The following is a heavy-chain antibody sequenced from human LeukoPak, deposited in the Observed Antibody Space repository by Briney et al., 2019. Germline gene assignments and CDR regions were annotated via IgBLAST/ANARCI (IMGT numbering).Heavy chain of an antibody. J-gene: IGHJ5*02. CDR3: ARVDTSYSSGWYDRRFDP. CDR1: GGSISSHY. D-gene: IGHD6-19*01. Sequence: SETLSLTCTVSGGSISSHYWSWIRQPPGKGLEWIGYIYYSGSTNYNPSLKSRVTISVDTSKNQFSLKLSSVTAADTAVYYCARVDTSYSSGWYDRRFDPWGQGTLVTVSS. V-gene: IGHV4-59*11. CDR2: IYYSGST.